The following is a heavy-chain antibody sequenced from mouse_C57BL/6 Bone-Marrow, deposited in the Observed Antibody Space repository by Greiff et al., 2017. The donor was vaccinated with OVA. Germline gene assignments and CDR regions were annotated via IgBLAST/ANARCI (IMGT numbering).Heavy chain of an antibody. D-gene: IGHD4-1*01. CDR1: GFTFSSYA. J-gene: IGHJ2*01. CDR2: ISDGGSYT. Sequence: VMLVESGGGLVKPGGSLKLSCAASGFTFSSYAMSWVRQTPEKRLEWVATISDGGSYTYYPDNVKGRFTISRDNAKNNLYLQMSHLKSEDTAMYYCARHNWDWYWGQGTTLTVSS. V-gene: IGHV5-4*03. CDR3: ARHNWDWY.